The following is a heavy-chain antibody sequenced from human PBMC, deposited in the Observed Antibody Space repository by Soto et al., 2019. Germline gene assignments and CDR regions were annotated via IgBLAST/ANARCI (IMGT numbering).Heavy chain of an antibody. D-gene: IGHD3-22*01. J-gene: IGHJ3*01. CDR1: GFTFSSYS. V-gene: IGHV3-7*01. CDR2: IKHDGSEK. Sequence: GSLRLSCAASGFTFSSYSMTWVRQAPGKGLEWVANIKHDGSEKYYVDSVKGRFTISRDNAKNSLYLQMNSLRAEDTAVYYCARDQLYYNDISGRPLNAFDVWGQGTMVTVSS. CDR3: ARDQLYYNDISGRPLNAFDV.